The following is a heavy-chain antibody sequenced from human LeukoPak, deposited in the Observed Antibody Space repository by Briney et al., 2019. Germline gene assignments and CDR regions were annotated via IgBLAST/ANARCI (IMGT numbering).Heavy chain of an antibody. CDR2: ITPLFGTA. CDR1: GGTFSKYS. CDR3: AREGGGHHYYDSSGYYDGGRNGMDV. V-gene: IGHV1-69*13. D-gene: IGHD3-22*01. Sequence: ASVTVSCKASGGTFSKYSIGWVRQRPGQGLEWMGGITPLFGTANYAQKFQGRVTITADESTSTAYMELSSLRSEDTAVYYCAREGGGHHYYDSSGYYDGGRNGMDVWGQGTTVTVSS. J-gene: IGHJ6*02.